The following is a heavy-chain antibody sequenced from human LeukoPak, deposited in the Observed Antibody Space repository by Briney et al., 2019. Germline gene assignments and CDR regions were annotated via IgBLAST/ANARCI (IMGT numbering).Heavy chain of an antibody. J-gene: IGHJ4*02. D-gene: IGHD3-9*01. CDR1: GGSISSSSYY. CDR3: ASWVFDWLSTGY. CDR2: IYYSGST. Sequence: SETLSLTCTVSGGSISSSSYYWGWIRQPPGKGLEWIGSIYYSGSTYYNPSLKSRVTISVDTSKNQFSLKLSSVTAADTAVYYCASWVFDWLSTGYWGQGTLVTVSS. V-gene: IGHV4-39*01.